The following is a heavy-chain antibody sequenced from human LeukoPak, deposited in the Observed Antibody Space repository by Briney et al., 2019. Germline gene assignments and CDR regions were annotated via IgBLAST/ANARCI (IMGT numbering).Heavy chain of an antibody. V-gene: IGHV4-34*01. CDR2: INHSGST. CDR3: ARAKGYSSGWYDAFDI. D-gene: IGHD6-19*01. Sequence: SETLSLTCAVYGGSFSGYYWSWIRQPPGKGLEWIGEINHSGSTNYNPSLKSRVTISVDTSKNQFSLKLSSVTAADTAVYYCARAKGYSSGWYDAFDIWGQGTMVTVSS. CDR1: GGSFSGYY. J-gene: IGHJ3*02.